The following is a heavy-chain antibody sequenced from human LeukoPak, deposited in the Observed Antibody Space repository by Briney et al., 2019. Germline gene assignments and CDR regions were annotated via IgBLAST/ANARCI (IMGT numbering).Heavy chain of an antibody. CDR3: ARRALEMATITLVDY. CDR2: IYYSGST. V-gene: IGHV4-34*01. D-gene: IGHD5-24*01. J-gene: IGHJ4*02. Sequence: SETLSLTCAVYGGSFSGYSWNWIRQPPGKGLEWIGSIYYSGSTYYNPSLKSRVTISVDTSKNQFSLKLSSVTAADTAVYYCARRALEMATITLVDYWGQGTLVTVSS. CDR1: GGSFSGYS.